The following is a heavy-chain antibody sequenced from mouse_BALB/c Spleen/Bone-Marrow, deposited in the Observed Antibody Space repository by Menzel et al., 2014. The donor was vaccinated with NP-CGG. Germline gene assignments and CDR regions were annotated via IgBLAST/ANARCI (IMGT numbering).Heavy chain of an antibody. CDR1: GFTFTDYY. CDR3: ARDRHYGNYYWYFDV. D-gene: IGHD2-1*01. V-gene: IGHV7-3*02. Sequence: EVKLMESGGGLVQPGGSLRLSCATSGFTFTDYYMSWVRQPPGKALEWLGFIRNKANGYTTEYSASVKGRFTISRDNSQSIPYLQMNTLRAEDSATYYCARDRHYGNYYWYFDVWGAGTTVTVSS. J-gene: IGHJ1*01. CDR2: IRNKANGYTT.